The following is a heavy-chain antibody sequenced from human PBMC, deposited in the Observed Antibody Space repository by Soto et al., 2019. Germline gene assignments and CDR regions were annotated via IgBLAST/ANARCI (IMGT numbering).Heavy chain of an antibody. V-gene: IGHV3-23*01. D-gene: IGHD3-3*01. J-gene: IGHJ5*02. CDR1: GFTFSSYA. CDR2: ISGSGGST. Sequence: GGSLRLSCAASGFTFSSYAMSWVRQAPGKGLEWVSAISGSGGSTYYADSVKGRFTISRDNSKNTLYLQMNSLRAEDTAVYYCAKDLLYYDFWSGYFPGGWFDPWGQGTLVTVSS. CDR3: AKDLLYYDFWSGYFPGGWFDP.